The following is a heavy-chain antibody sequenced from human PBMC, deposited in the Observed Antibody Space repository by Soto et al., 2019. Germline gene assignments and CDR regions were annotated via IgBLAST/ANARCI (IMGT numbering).Heavy chain of an antibody. V-gene: IGHV1-8*01. Sequence: ASVKVSCKASGYTFTSYDINWVRQATGQGLEWMGWMNPNSGNTGYAQKFQGRVTMTRNTSISTAYMELSSLRSEDTAVYYCARLLGYSYGYLYHYYGMDVWGQGTTVTVSS. CDR2: MNPNSGNT. CDR1: GYTFTSYD. CDR3: ARLLGYSYGYLYHYYGMDV. D-gene: IGHD5-18*01. J-gene: IGHJ6*02.